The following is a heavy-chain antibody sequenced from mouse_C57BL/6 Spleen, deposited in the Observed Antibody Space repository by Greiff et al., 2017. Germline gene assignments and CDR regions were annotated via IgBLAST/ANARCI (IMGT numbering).Heavy chain of an antibody. Sequence: EVKLVESGPGLVKPSQSLSLTCSVTGYSITSGYYWNWIRQFPGNKLEWMGYISYDGSNNYNPSLKNRISITRDTSKNQFFLKLNSVTTEDTATYDCAREDDYDGTWFAYWGQGTLVTVSA. CDR1: GYSITSGYY. J-gene: IGHJ3*01. CDR3: AREDDYDGTWFAY. D-gene: IGHD2-4*01. CDR2: ISYDGSN. V-gene: IGHV3-6*01.